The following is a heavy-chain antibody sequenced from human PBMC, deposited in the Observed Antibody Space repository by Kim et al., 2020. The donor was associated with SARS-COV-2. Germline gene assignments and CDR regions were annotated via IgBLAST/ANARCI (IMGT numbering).Heavy chain of an antibody. CDR2: INHSGST. CDR3: ARASDNYFDY. D-gene: IGHD3-22*01. Sequence: SETLSLTCAVYGGSFSGYYWSWIRQPPGKGLEWIGEINHSGSTNYNPSLKSRVTISVDTSKNQFSLKLSSVTAADTAVYYCARASDNYFDYWGQGTLVTVSS. J-gene: IGHJ4*02. V-gene: IGHV4-34*01. CDR1: GGSFSGYY.